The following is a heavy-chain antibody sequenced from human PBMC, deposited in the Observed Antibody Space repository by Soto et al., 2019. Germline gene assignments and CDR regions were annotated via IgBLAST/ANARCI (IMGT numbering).Heavy chain of an antibody. CDR1: GFTFADYG. D-gene: IGHD6-19*01. Sequence: QVQLVQSETEVEKPGASVKVSCKTSGFTFADYGITWVRQAPGQGLEWMGWISGYNGFTNYAQKLQDRVIMTTDTSTTTAYMELRSLRSDDTAIYYCARDLGVQPGGCGRCSMAFWGQGTLVTVSS. CDR2: ISGYNGFT. J-gene: IGHJ4*02. CDR3: ARDLGVQPGGCGRCSMAF. V-gene: IGHV1-18*01.